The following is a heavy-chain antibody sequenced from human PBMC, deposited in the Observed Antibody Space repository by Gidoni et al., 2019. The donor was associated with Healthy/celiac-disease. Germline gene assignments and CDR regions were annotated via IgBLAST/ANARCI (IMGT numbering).Heavy chain of an antibody. CDR2: IYYSGST. Sequence: QVQLQASGPGLVKPSETLSLTCTVSGGSLSSYYWSWIRQPPGKGLEWIGYIYYSGSTNYNPSLKSRVTISVDTSKNQFSLKLSAVTAADTAVYYCARYTGGAYSYGYEGPGVAFDIWGQGTMVTVSS. J-gene: IGHJ3*02. V-gene: IGHV4-59*01. CDR1: GGSLSSYY. D-gene: IGHD5-18*01. CDR3: ARYTGGAYSYGYEGPGVAFDI.